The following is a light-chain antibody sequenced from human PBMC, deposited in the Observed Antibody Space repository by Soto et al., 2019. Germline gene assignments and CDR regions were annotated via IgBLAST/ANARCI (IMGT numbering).Light chain of an antibody. Sequence: DIQMTQSPSALSGSVGDRVTITCRAGQTISSWLAWYQQKPGKAPKLLIYKASTLKSGVPSRFSGSGSGTEFTLTISSLQPDDFETYYCQHYNSYSEALGQGTKVDIK. CDR1: QTISSW. V-gene: IGKV1-5*03. CDR3: QHYNSYSEA. CDR2: KAS. J-gene: IGKJ1*01.